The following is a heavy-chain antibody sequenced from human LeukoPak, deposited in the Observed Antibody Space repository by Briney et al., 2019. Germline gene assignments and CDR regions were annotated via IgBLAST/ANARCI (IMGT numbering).Heavy chain of an antibody. CDR1: GYTFTGYY. V-gene: IGHV1-2*02. CDR2: INPNSGGT. D-gene: IGHD3-10*01. CDR3: AHIRATSGFGELDNWFDP. J-gene: IGHJ5*02. Sequence: GASVKVSCKTSGYTFTGYYMHWVRQAPGQGLEWMGWINPNSGGTNYAQKFQGRVSMTRDTSISTAYMELSRLRSDDTAVYYCAHIRATSGFGELDNWFDPWGQGTLVTVSS.